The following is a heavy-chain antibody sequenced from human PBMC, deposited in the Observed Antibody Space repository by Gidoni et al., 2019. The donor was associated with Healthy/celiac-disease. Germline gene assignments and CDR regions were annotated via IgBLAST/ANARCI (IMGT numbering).Heavy chain of an antibody. Sequence: QVQLVQSGAEVKKPGSSVKVSCTASGGTFSSYAISWVRQAPGQGLEWMGRIIPILGIANYAQKFQGRVTITADKSTSTAYMELSSLRSEDTAVYYCARDLLDYYGSGSYRSYFDYWGQGTLVTVSS. J-gene: IGHJ4*02. CDR1: GGTFSSYA. V-gene: IGHV1-69*04. D-gene: IGHD3-10*01. CDR3: ARDLLDYYGSGSYRSYFDY. CDR2: IIPILGIA.